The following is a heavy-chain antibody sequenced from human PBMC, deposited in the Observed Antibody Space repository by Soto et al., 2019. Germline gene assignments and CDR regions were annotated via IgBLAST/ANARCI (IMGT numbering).Heavy chain of an antibody. D-gene: IGHD6-13*01. CDR3: ARVLSLGSSWYFDL. CDR2: SHHGGGS. J-gene: IGHJ4*02. V-gene: IGHV4-38-2*02. CDR1: ASSITDASY. Sequence: SETLSLTCTVSASSITDASYWGWIRQPPGKGLEWIGSSHHGGGSYYNPSLKSRATISVDPSKNQLSLKLTSVAAADAAVYYCARVLSLGSSWYFDLWGQGTQVTVSS.